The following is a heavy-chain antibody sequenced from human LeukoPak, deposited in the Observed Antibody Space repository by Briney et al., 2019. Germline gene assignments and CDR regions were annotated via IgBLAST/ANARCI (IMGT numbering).Heavy chain of an antibody. V-gene: IGHV4-30-2*01. CDR1: GGSISSGGYY. CDR3: ARVGSSGYYYFD. J-gene: IGHJ4*02. Sequence: PSETLSLTCTVSGGSISSGGYYWSWIRQPPGKGLEWIGYIYHSGSTYYNPSLKSRVTISVDRSKNQFSLKLSSVTAADTAVYYCARVGSSGYYYFDWGQGTLVTVSS. D-gene: IGHD3-22*01. CDR2: IYHSGST.